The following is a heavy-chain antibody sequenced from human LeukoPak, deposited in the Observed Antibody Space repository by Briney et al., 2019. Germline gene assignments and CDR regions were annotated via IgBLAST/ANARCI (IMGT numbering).Heavy chain of an antibody. J-gene: IGHJ4*02. V-gene: IGHV3-48*01. CDR3: ARGGYGDYHFDS. CDR1: GFTFSIYS. CDR2: ISTTSGTI. Sequence: GGSLRLSCAASGFTFSIYSMNWVRQAPGKGQEWVSYISTTSGTIYYADSVKGRFTISRDNAKNSLSLQMNSLRAADTAVYYCARGGYGDYHFDSWGQGTQVTVSS. D-gene: IGHD4-17*01.